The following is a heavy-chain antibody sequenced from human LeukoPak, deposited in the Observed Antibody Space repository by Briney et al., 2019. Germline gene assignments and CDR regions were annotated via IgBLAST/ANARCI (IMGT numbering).Heavy chain of an antibody. Sequence: PGRSLRLSCAASGFTFSSYAMHWVRQAPGKGLEWVAVISYDGSNKYYADSVKGRFTIFRDNSKNTLYLQMNSPRAEDTAVYYCARDNPGYHANWFDPWGQGTLVTVSS. CDR3: ARDNPGYHANWFDP. CDR1: GFTFSSYA. J-gene: IGHJ5*02. D-gene: IGHD6-13*01. V-gene: IGHV3-30-3*01. CDR2: ISYDGSNK.